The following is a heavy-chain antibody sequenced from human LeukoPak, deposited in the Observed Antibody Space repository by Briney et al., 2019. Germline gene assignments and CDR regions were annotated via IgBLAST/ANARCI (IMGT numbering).Heavy chain of an antibody. J-gene: IGHJ4*02. CDR1: GGSFSGYY. CDR3: ARGRVLRDY. V-gene: IGHV4-34*01. Sequence: SETLSLTCAVYGGSFSGYYWSWIRQPPGKGLEWIGEINHSGSTNYNPSLKSRVTISVDTSKNQFSLKLSSVIAADTAVYYCARGRVLRDYWGQGTLVTVSS. D-gene: IGHD3-3*01. CDR2: INHSGST.